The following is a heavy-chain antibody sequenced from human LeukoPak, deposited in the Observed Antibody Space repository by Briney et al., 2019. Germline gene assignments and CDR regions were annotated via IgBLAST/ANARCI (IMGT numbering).Heavy chain of an antibody. V-gene: IGHV1-3*01. J-gene: IGHJ6*03. CDR3: ARGRGTSGSNRDFYYYYYMDV. Sequence: GASVKVSCKASGYTFTSYAMNWVRQAPGQRPEWMGWMNAGNGNTKYSQKFQGRITLIRDTSAATAYIELSSLRHDDLAVYYCARGRGTSGSNRDFYYYYYMDVWGRGTTVTVSS. CDR1: GYTFTSYA. D-gene: IGHD2-15*01. CDR2: MNAGNGNT.